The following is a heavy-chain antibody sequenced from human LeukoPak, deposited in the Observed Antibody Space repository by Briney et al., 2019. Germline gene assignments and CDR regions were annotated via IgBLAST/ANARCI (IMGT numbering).Heavy chain of an antibody. V-gene: IGHV4-38-2*02. D-gene: IGHD3-3*01. Sequence: SETLSLTCTVSGYSISSGYYWGWIRQPPGKGLEWIGSIYHSGSTYYNPSLKSRVTISVDTSKNQFSLKLSSVTAADTAVYYCARGDDFWSGYPHYYFDYWGQGTLVTVSS. CDR2: IYHSGST. CDR3: ARGDDFWSGYPHYYFDY. CDR1: GYSISSGYY. J-gene: IGHJ4*02.